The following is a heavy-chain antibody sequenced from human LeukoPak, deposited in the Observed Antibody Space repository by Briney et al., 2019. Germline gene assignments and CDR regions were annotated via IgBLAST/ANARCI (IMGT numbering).Heavy chain of an antibody. CDR3: ARGRQSGYQLDY. J-gene: IGHJ4*02. CDR2: INSDGSST. V-gene: IGHV3-74*01. CDR1: GFTFSSYW. Sequence: GGSLRLSCAASGFTFSSYWMHWVRQAPGKGLVWVSRINSDGSSTSYADSVKGRFTISRDNAKNTLYLQMNSLRAEDTAVYYWARGRQSGYQLDYWGQGTLVTVSS. D-gene: IGHD3-3*01.